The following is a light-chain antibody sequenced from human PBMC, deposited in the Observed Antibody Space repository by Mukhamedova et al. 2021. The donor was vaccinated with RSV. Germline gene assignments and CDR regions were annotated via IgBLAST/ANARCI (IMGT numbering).Light chain of an antibody. J-gene: IGKJ3*01. Sequence: GQPPKLLISGASTRESGVPDRFSGSGSGTDFTLTISSLQAQDVAFYYCQQYHGTLFTFGPGTKVEIK. CDR2: GAS. CDR3: QQYHGTLFT. V-gene: IGKV4-1*01.